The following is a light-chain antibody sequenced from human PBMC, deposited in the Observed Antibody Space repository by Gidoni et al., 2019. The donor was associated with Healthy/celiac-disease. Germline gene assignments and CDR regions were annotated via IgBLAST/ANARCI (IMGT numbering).Light chain of an antibody. J-gene: IGKJ4*01. CDR2: AAS. Sequence: DIQMTQSPSSLSASVGDRVTITCRASQSISSYLTWYQQKPGKATKLLIYAASSLQSGVPSRFSGSGSGTDFTLTISSLQPEDFATYYCQQSYSTLLLTFGGGTKVEIK. CDR3: QQSYSTLLLT. V-gene: IGKV1-39*01. CDR1: QSISSY.